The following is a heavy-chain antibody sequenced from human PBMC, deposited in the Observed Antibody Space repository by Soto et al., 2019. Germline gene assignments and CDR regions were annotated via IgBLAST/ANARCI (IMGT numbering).Heavy chain of an antibody. CDR1: GASITTYY. D-gene: IGHD3-22*01. Sequence: SETLSLTCSVSGASITTYYWNWIRQPPGKGLEWIGSISYSGSTKYNPSLESRVMISLDTSKNQFSLRLTSVTAADTALYYCARDWDSSRLFDPWGQGALVTVSS. CDR2: ISYSGST. CDR3: ARDWDSSRLFDP. V-gene: IGHV4-59*01. J-gene: IGHJ5*02.